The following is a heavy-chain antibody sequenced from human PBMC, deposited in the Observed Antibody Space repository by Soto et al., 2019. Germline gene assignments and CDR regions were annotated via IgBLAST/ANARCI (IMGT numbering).Heavy chain of an antibody. CDR2: IYYSGST. V-gene: IGHV4-4*02. Sequence: SETLSLTCAVSSGSISSSNWWSWVRQPPGKGLEWIGYIYYSGSTNYNPSLKSRVTISVDTSKNQFSLKLSSVTAADTAVYYCARLPRGYSAHYRGNWFDPWGQGTLVTVSS. D-gene: IGHD5-12*01. CDR3: ARLPRGYSAHYRGNWFDP. J-gene: IGHJ5*02. CDR1: SGSISSSNW.